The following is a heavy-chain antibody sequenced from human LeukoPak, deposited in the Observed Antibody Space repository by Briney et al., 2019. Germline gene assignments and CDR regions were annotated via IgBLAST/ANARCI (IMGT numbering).Heavy chain of an antibody. CDR1: GFSFDDYT. J-gene: IGHJ6*03. V-gene: IGHV3-43*01. D-gene: IGHD2-21*01. CDR3: ARQGIDPVPRFHYYYYMDV. Sequence: GGSLRLSCAASGFSFDDYTMHWVRHVPGKGLEWVSLISRDGGTTYYVDSVKGRFTISRDNSKNSLYLQMNSLRVEDTAFYYCARQGIDPVPRFHYYYYMDVWGKGTTVTISS. CDR2: ISRDGGTT.